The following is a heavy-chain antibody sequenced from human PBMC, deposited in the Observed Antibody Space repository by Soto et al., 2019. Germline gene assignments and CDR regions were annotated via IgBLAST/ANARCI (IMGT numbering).Heavy chain of an antibody. CDR1: GFTFSSYA. V-gene: IGHV3-30-3*01. CDR2: ISYDGSNK. J-gene: IGHJ4*02. D-gene: IGHD6-13*01. CDR3: ARVSSSWSFFGY. Sequence: HPGGSLRLSCAASGFTFSSYAMHWVRQAPGKGLEWVAVISYDGSNKYYADSVKGRFTISRDNSKNTLYLQMNSLRAEDTAVYYCARVSSSWSFFGYWGQGTLVTVSS.